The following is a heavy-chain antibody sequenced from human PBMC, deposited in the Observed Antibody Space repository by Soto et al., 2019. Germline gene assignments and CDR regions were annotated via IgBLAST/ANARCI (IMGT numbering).Heavy chain of an antibody. D-gene: IGHD1-1*01. V-gene: IGHV3-74*01. Sequence: GGSLRLSCAASGFTFSASWMHWVRQTPGKGLVWVSHISPDGSSTRDADSVQGRFINSRDTARSTLYLQMHILRAEDTAVYYCARDNNWSYDYWGQGILVT. J-gene: IGHJ4*02. CDR3: ARDNNWSYDY. CDR1: GFTFSASW. CDR2: ISPDGSST.